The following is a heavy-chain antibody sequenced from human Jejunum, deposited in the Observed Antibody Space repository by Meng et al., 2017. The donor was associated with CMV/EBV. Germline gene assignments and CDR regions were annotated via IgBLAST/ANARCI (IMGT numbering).Heavy chain of an antibody. Sequence: SGGSIISYYWSLVRQSPGKRLEWLGYIHYSESTEYNPSLESRVTMSLDRSRNQFSLRLSSVTAADTAVYFCVRGVSPTEWPLEKWGQGTLVTVSS. CDR3: VRGVSPTEWPLEK. CDR2: IHYSEST. D-gene: IGHD3-3*01. CDR1: GGSIISYY. J-gene: IGHJ4*02. V-gene: IGHV4-59*01.